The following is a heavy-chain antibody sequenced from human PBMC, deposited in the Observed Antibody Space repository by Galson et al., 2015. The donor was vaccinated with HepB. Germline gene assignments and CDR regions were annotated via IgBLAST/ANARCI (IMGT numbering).Heavy chain of an antibody. J-gene: IGHJ6*03. CDR3: ARDFCSSTSCYNYMEV. Sequence: SLRLSCAASGFTFSSYAMHWVRQAPGKGLEWVAVISYDGSNKYYADSVKGRFTISRDNSKNTLYLQMNSLRAEDTAVYYCARDFCSSTSCYNYMEVWGKGTTVTVSS. CDR2: ISYDGSNK. V-gene: IGHV3-30-3*01. D-gene: IGHD2-2*01. CDR1: GFTFSSYA.